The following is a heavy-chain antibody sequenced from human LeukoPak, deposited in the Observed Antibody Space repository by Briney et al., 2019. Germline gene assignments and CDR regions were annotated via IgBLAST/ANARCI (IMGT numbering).Heavy chain of an antibody. J-gene: IGHJ5*01. D-gene: IGHD6-6*01. V-gene: IGHV3-11*04. Sequence: GGSLRLSCAASGFTFSDSYMTWVRQAPGKGLEWVAYISGSGHDINYSDSVKGRFTISRDNAKNSLYLQMSSLRVEDTSVYYCTRDPRHFDSCGQGTLVTVSS. CDR1: GFTFSDSY. CDR3: TRDPRHFDS. CDR2: ISGSGHDI.